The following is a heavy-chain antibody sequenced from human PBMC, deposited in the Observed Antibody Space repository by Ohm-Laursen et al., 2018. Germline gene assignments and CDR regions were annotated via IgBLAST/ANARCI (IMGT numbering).Heavy chain of an antibody. Sequence: GSLRLSCTASGFTVSDYYMSWIRQAPGKGLEWVSYISSSGSTIYYADSVKGRFTISRDNAKNSLYLQMNSLRAEDTAVYYCARDRYYDFWSGSKVLDYWGQGTLVTVSS. D-gene: IGHD3-3*01. J-gene: IGHJ4*02. V-gene: IGHV3-11*01. CDR3: ARDRYYDFWSGSKVLDY. CDR2: ISSSGSTI. CDR1: GFTVSDYY.